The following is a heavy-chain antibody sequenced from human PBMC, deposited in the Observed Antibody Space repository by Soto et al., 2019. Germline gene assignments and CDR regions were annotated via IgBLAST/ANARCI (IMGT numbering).Heavy chain of an antibody. D-gene: IGHD4-17*01. Sequence: EVQLVESGGGLVQPGGSLRLSCAASGFTVSTYWMHWVRQAPGKGLMWVSRISPDGSTTTYADSVRGRFTISRDTAENTLYLQMNSLRVEATAVYYCARDRVPDSDYGRYFDLWGRGTLVTVSS. CDR2: ISPDGSTT. CDR1: GFTVSTYW. J-gene: IGHJ2*01. CDR3: ARDRVPDSDYGRYFDL. V-gene: IGHV3-74*01.